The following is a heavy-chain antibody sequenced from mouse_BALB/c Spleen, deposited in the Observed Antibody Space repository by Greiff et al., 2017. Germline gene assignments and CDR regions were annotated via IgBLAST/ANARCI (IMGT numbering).Heavy chain of an antibody. CDR2: FNPGSGGT. V-gene: IGHV1-54*03. Sequence: VQLQESGAELVRPGTSVKVSCKASGYAFTNSWKGGVKQGPGQGLGWIGVFNPGSGGTNYNEKFKGKATLTADKSSSTAYMQLSSLTSDDSAVYFCARGITTVVATEGDYWGQGTTLTVSS. D-gene: IGHD1-1*01. CDR1: GYAFTNSW. J-gene: IGHJ2*01. CDR3: ARGITTVVATEGDY.